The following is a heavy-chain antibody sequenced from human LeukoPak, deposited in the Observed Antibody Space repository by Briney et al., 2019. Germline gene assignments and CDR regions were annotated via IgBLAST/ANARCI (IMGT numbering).Heavy chain of an antibody. CDR1: SGSITSYY. CDR2: IYYTGTT. V-gene: IGHV4-59*01. Sequence: PSETLSLTCTVSSGSITSYYWSWIRQPPGKGLEYIGHIYYTGTTDYNPSLKSRVTMSVDTSKNQFSLRLISVTASDTAVYFCARAPNRHFFDYWGHGTLVAVSS. J-gene: IGHJ4*01. CDR3: ARAPNRHFFDY.